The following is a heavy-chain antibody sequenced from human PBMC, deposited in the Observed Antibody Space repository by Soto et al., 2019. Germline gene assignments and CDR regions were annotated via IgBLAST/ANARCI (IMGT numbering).Heavy chain of an antibody. Sequence: GASVKVSCKASGGTFSSYAISWVRQAPGQGLEWMGGIIPIFGTANYAQKFQGRVTITADESTSTAYMELSSLRSEDTAVYYCAREWDSSSWYPNWFDPWGQGTLVTVSS. J-gene: IGHJ5*02. CDR2: IIPIFGTA. V-gene: IGHV1-69*13. D-gene: IGHD6-13*01. CDR1: GGTFSSYA. CDR3: AREWDSSSWYPNWFDP.